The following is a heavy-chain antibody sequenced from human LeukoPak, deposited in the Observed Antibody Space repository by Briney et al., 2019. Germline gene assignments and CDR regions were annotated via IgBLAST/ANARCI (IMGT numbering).Heavy chain of an antibody. CDR3: ARNEGGDFWSGYSYFDY. Sequence: SQTLSLTCTVSGGSISSGSYYWSWIRQPDGKGLEWIGRTYTSGSTNYNPSLKSRVTISVDTSKNQFSLKLSSVTAADTAVYYCARNEGGDFWSGYSYFDYWGQGTLVTVSS. V-gene: IGHV4-61*02. D-gene: IGHD3-3*01. J-gene: IGHJ4*02. CDR1: GGSISSGSYY. CDR2: TYTSGST.